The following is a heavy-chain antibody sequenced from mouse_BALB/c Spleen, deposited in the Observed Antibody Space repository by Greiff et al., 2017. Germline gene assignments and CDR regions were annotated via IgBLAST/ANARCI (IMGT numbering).Heavy chain of an antibody. D-gene: IGHD2-4*01. V-gene: IGHV5-17*02. Sequence: EVQLVESGGGLVQPGGSRKLSCAASGFTFSSFGMHWVRQAPEKGLEWVAYISSGSSTIYYADTVKGRFTISRDNPKNTLFLQMTSLRSEDTAMYYCARGSYYDYDWFACWGQGTLVTVSA. CDR3: ARGSYYDYDWFAC. CDR1: GFTFSSFG. J-gene: IGHJ3*01. CDR2: ISSGSSTI.